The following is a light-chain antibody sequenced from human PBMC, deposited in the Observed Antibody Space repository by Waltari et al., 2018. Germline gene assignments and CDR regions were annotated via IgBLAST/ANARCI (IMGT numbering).Light chain of an antibody. CDR2: DAS. J-gene: IGKJ5*01. V-gene: IGKV3-11*01. Sequence: EVVLTQSPATLSLSPGERATLSCRASQSVSNYLAWYQQKPGQAPRLLIYDASNRATGIPARFSGSVSGTDFTLTSSSLEPEDLAVYYCQQRKFWPPITIGQGTRLESK. CDR1: QSVSNY. CDR3: QQRKFWPPIT.